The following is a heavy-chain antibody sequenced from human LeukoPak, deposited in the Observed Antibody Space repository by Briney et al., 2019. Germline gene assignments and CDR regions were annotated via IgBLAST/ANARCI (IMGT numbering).Heavy chain of an antibody. J-gene: IGHJ4*02. D-gene: IGHD3-10*01. V-gene: IGHV4-39*07. CDR1: GGSISSSSYY. CDR2: IYYSGST. CDR3: ARVMDGEGSGSSDIFDY. Sequence: SETLSLTCTVSGGSISSSSYYWGWIRQPPGKGLEWIGSIYYSGSTYYNPSLKSRVTISVDTSKNQFSLKLSSVTAADTAVYYCARVMDGEGSGSSDIFDYWGQGTLVTVSS.